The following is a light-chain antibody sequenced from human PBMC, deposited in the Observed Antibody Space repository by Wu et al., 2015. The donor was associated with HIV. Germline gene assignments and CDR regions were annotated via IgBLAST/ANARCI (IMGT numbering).Light chain of an antibody. J-gene: IGKJ1*01. CDR3: QKYNTASWT. CDR1: RGISTY. V-gene: IGKV1-9*01. CDR2: SAS. Sequence: IQLTQSPSSLSASVGDRVTITCRASRGISTYLAWYQQKPGKAPKFLIYSASTLQSGVPSRFSGSGSGTDFTLTISSLQPEDVATYYCQKYNTASWTFGQGTKVEMK.